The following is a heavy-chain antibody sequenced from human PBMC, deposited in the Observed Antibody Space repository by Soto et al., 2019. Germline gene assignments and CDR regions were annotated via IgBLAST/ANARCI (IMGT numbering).Heavy chain of an antibody. D-gene: IGHD3-10*01. CDR1: GFTFSNYA. CDR2: ISGSGGNT. Sequence: GGSLRLSCAASGFTFSNYAMSWVRQAPGKGLEWVSPISGSGGNTYYADSVKGRFTISRDNSKNTLYLQMNSLRAEDTAVYYCAKVTKFTMGRGDAFDIWGQGTMVTVSS. CDR3: AKVTKFTMGRGDAFDI. J-gene: IGHJ3*02. V-gene: IGHV3-23*01.